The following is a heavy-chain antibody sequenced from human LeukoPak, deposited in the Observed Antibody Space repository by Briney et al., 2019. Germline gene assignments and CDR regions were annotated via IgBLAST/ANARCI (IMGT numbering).Heavy chain of an antibody. J-gene: IGHJ4*02. Sequence: SETLSLTCTVSGGSISSYYWSWIRQPPGKGLEWIGYIYTSGSTNHNPSLKSRVTISVDTSKNQFSLKLSSLTAADTAVYYCARGGYSYGDYCDYWGQGTLVTVSS. CDR1: GGSISSYY. V-gene: IGHV4-4*09. CDR3: ARGGYSYGDYCDY. CDR2: IYTSGST. D-gene: IGHD5-18*01.